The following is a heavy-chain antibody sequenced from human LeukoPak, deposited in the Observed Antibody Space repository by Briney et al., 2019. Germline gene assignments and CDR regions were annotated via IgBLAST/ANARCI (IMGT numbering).Heavy chain of an antibody. D-gene: IGHD3-16*01. CDR1: GDSISSSSYY. Sequence: KSSETLSLTRTVSGDSISSSSYYWGWTRQAPDKGLEWIGSIYYSGNTYYNPSLKSRVTISVDTSKNQFSLKLNSVTAADTAVYYCARHFRSAVGPGGSGNWFDPWGQGTLVTVSS. V-gene: IGHV4-39*01. J-gene: IGHJ5*02. CDR2: IYYSGNT. CDR3: ARHFRSAVGPGGSGNWFDP.